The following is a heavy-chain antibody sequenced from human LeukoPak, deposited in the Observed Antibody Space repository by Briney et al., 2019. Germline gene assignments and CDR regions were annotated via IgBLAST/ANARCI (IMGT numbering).Heavy chain of an antibody. J-gene: IGHJ4*02. CDR2: IIPIFGTA. D-gene: IGHD3-22*01. Sequence: SVKVSCKASGGTFSSYAISWVRQAPGQGLEWMGGIIPIFGTANYAQKFQGRVTITADESTSTAYMELSSLRSEDTAVYYCARATDYYDSSGYYFDYWGQGTLVTVSS. CDR1: GGTFSSYA. CDR3: ARATDYYDSSGYYFDY. V-gene: IGHV1-69*01.